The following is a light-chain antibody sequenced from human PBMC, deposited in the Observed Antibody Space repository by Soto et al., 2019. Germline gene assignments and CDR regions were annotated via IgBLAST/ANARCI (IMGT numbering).Light chain of an antibody. V-gene: IGKV1-12*01. CDR3: QQADSFPFT. J-gene: IGKJ3*01. CDR1: QDISYW. CDR2: AAS. Sequence: DLQMTQSPSSVSASVGDRVTFTCRASQDISYWLAWYQQKPGKAPSVLICAASNLQSGVPSRFSGSGSGTDFTLTISNLQPEDSATYYCQQADSFPFTFGSGTTVDIQ.